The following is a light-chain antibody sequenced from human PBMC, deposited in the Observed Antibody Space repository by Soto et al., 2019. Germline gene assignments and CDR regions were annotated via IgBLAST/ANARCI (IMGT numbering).Light chain of an antibody. Sequence: EIVLTQPPATLSLSPGERATRSCRASQSVSSYLAWYQQKPGQAPRLLIYDASNRATGIPARFSGSGSGTDFTLTISSLEPEDFAVYYCQQRSNWPPITFGHGTKVHIK. CDR3: QQRSNWPPIT. CDR2: DAS. V-gene: IGKV3-11*01. J-gene: IGKJ1*01. CDR1: QSVSSY.